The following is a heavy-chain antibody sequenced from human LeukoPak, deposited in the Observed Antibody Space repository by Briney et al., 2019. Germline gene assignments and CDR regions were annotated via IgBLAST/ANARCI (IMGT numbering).Heavy chain of an antibody. J-gene: IGHJ3*02. CDR1: GGSISSYY. CDR3: ARGLLYYDILTGYYWDDAFDI. CDR2: IYYSGSA. V-gene: IGHV4-59*01. Sequence: SETLSLTCTVSGGSISSYYWSWIRQPPGKGLEWIGYIYYSGSANYNPSLKSRVTISVDTSKNKFSLKLSSVTAADTAVYFCARGLLYYDILTGYYWDDAFDIWGQGTMVTVSS. D-gene: IGHD3-9*01.